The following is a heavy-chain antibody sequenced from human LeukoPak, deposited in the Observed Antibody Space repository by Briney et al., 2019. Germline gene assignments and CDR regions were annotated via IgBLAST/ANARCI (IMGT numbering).Heavy chain of an antibody. V-gene: IGHV3-9*01. CDR1: GFTFDDYA. Sequence: PGGSLRLSCAASGFTFDDYAMHWVRQAPGKGLEWVSGISWNSGSIGYADSVKGRLTISRDNAKNSPYLQVNSLSPEDTALYFCAKGKGGTTAGLDYWGQGTLVTVSS. D-gene: IGHD4-17*01. CDR2: ISWNSGSI. CDR3: AKGKGGTTAGLDY. J-gene: IGHJ4*02.